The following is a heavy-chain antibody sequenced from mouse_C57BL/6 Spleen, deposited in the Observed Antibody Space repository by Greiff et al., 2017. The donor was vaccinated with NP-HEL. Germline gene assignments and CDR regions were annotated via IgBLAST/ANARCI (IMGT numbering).Heavy chain of an antibody. D-gene: IGHD6-1*01. CDR1: GYAFSSSW. CDR2: IYPGDGDT. J-gene: IGHJ4*01. Sequence: QVQLQQSGPELVKPGASVKISCKASGYAFSSSWMNWVKQRPGKGLEWIGRIYPGDGDTNYNGKVKGKATLTADKSTSTAYMQLSSLTSEDSAVYFSAISVHRRDYAMDYWGQGTSVTVSS. CDR3: AISVHRRDYAMDY. V-gene: IGHV1-82*01.